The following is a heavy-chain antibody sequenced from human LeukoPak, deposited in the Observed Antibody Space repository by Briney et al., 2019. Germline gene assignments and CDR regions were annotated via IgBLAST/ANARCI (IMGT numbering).Heavy chain of an antibody. J-gene: IGHJ6*02. CDR1: GFTFIDNN. V-gene: IGHV3-11*01. D-gene: IGHD3-9*01. CDR2: NTNGRSTI. Sequence: RGSLRLSCAASGFTFIDNNINCVRQARGKGLEWVSYNTNGRSTIHHADSVKGRFTISRDNAKKTLYLQRNSLRAEDTAVYYCARSMGLTGGVVDVWGQGTTVTVSS. CDR3: ARSMGLTGGVVDV.